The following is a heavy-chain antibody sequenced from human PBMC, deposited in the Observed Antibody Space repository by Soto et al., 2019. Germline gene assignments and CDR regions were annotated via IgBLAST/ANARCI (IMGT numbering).Heavy chain of an antibody. J-gene: IGHJ5*02. CDR3: TGVVAASGWFDP. D-gene: IGHD2-15*01. CDR2: IRSKAYGGTT. V-gene: IGHV3-49*04. CDR1: GFTFGDYA. Sequence: GGSLRLSCTASGFTFGDYAMSWVRQAPGKGLEWVGFIRSKAYGGTTEYAASVKGRFTISGDDSKSIAYLQMNSLKTEDTAVYYCTGVVAASGWFDPWGQGTLVTVS.